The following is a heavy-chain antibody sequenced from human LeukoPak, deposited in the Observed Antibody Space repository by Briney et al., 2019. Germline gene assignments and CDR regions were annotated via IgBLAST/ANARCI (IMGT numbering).Heavy chain of an antibody. CDR1: GFTVSNNY. V-gene: IGHV3-53*01. J-gene: IGHJ3*02. CDR2: IYSGGST. CDR3: AKDRRIAVAQGAFDI. Sequence: GGSLRLSRAASGFTVSNNYMSWVRQAPGKGLEWVSVIYSGGSTYYADSVKGRFTISRDNSKNTLYLQMNSLRAEDTAVYYCAKDRRIAVAQGAFDIWGQGTMVTVSS. D-gene: IGHD6-19*01.